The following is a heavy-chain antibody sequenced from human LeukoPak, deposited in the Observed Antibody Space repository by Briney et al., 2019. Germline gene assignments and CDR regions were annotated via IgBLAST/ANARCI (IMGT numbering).Heavy chain of an antibody. V-gene: IGHV3-23*01. J-gene: IGHJ4*02. CDR3: AKDYSGSYYYFDY. CDR1: GFTFSSYA. D-gene: IGHD1-26*01. CDR2: ISGSGSST. Sequence: GGSLRLSCAASGFTFSSYAMNWVRQAPGKGLEWVSVISGSGSSTSYADSVKGRFTISRDNSKNTLYLQMNSLRAEDTAVYYCAKDYSGSYYYFDYWGQGTLVTVFS.